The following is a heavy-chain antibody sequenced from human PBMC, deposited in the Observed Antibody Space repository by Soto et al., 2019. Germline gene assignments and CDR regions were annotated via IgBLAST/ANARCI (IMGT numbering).Heavy chain of an antibody. J-gene: IGHJ6*02. V-gene: IGHV1-18*01. CDR1: GYTFIRYG. CDR3: ARGGYYDNVCGKLSDYGLDV. Sequence: QVQLVQSAAEVKKPGASVKVSCKASGYTFIRYGIAWVRQAPGQGLELLGWISPYNDYTNYTQKLQGIVTMTTDTSSKTVYMELRSLGSDDTAVYYCARGGYYDNVCGKLSDYGLDVWGQVTTFTVSS. CDR2: ISPYNDYT. D-gene: IGHD3-16*01.